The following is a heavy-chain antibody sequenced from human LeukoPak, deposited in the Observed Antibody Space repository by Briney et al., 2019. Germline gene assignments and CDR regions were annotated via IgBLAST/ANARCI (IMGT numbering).Heavy chain of an antibody. J-gene: IGHJ4*02. CDR2: IIPIFGTA. D-gene: IGHD2-2*01. CDR1: GGTFSRNG. V-gene: IGHV1-69*13. Sequence: SVKVSCKASGGTFSRNGISWVRQAPGQGLEWMGGIIPIFGTADYAQKFQGRVTITADESTRTAYLELSSLRSEDTAVYYCATHCRNANCFHNFDYWGQGTLITVSS. CDR3: ATHCRNANCFHNFDY.